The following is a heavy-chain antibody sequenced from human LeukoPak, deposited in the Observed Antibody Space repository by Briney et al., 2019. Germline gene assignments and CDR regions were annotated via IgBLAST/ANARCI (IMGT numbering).Heavy chain of an antibody. CDR2: INPNSGST. V-gene: IGHV1-2*02. Sequence: ASVTVSCKASGYTFTFYYMHWVRQAPGQGPEWLGWINPNSGSTNYAQKFQGRVTMTRDTSISTAYMELSRPRSDDTAVYYCARDIVVVTAIPSLYDAFDIWGQGTMVTVSS. D-gene: IGHD2-21*02. CDR3: ARDIVVVTAIPSLYDAFDI. CDR1: GYTFTFYY. J-gene: IGHJ3*02.